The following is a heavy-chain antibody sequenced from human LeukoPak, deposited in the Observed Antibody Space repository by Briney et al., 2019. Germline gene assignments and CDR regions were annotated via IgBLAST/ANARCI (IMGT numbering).Heavy chain of an antibody. CDR1: GFTFSSYA. CDR2: ISGSGGST. D-gene: IGHD5-24*01. J-gene: IGHJ6*02. CDR3: AKDQAGRWLQLLGTYGMDV. V-gene: IGHV3-23*01. Sequence: GGSLRLSCAASGFTFSSYAMSWVRQAPGKGLEWVSAISGSGGSTYYADSVKGRFTISRDNSKNTLYLQMNSLRAEDTAVYYCAKDQAGRWLQLLGTYGMDVWGQGTTVTVSS.